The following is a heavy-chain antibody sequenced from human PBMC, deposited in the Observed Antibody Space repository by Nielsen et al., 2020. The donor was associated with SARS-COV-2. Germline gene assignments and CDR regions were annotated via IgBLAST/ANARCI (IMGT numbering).Heavy chain of an antibody. CDR3: ARRTNYYDSSRFYWAFDS. CDR1: GFTFSSYW. CDR2: INSDGSST. V-gene: IGHV3-74*01. D-gene: IGHD3-22*01. J-gene: IGHJ4*02. Sequence: GGSLRLSCAASGFTFSSYWMHWVRQAPGRGLVWVSRINSDGSSTSYADSVKGRFTISRDNSKNTLYLQTNSLRAEDSAIYFCARRTNYYDSSRFYWAFDSWGQGTLVTVSS.